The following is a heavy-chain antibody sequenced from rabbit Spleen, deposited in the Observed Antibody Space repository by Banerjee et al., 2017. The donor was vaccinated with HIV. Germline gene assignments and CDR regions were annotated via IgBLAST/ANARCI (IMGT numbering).Heavy chain of an antibody. CDR1: GFDFSSSYY. CDR2: AYAGGSGST. V-gene: IGHV1S45*01. CDR3: ARDAAGREDFNL. D-gene: IGHD4-2*01. J-gene: IGHJ4*01. Sequence: QQQLEESGGGLVKPGGTLTLTCKASGFDFSSSYYMCWVRQAPGKGLEWVACAYAGGSGSTYSATWAKGRFTISKTSSTTVTLQMTSLTAADTATYFCARDAAGREDFNLWGQGTLVTVS.